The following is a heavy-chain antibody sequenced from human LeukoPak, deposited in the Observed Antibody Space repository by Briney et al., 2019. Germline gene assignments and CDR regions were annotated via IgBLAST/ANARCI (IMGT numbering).Heavy chain of an antibody. D-gene: IGHD2/OR15-2a*01. V-gene: IGHV1-2*02. CDR3: ARDRTTYASEFDS. CDR1: GYTFTGYH. J-gene: IGHJ5*01. Sequence: ASVSVSCKASGYTFTGYHIHWVRQAPGQGLEWMGWINPNTGGTNCAQNFQDRITMTRDTSINTAYMELSRLRSDDTATYYCARDRTTYASEFDSWGQGTLVTVSS. CDR2: INPNTGGT.